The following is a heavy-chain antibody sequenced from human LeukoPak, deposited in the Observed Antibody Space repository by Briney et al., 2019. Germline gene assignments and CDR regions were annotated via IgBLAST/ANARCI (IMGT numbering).Heavy chain of an antibody. CDR1: GFTFTSYD. CDR3: ARGFWYGSGSYQDY. D-gene: IGHD3-10*01. V-gene: IGHV1-8*01. CDR2: MNPNNGNT. Sequence: GASVKVSCKASGFTFTSYDINWVRQASGQGLEWMGWMNPNNGNTGYAQKFQGRVTMTRDTSISTAYMELSSLRSEDTAVYYCARGFWYGSGSYQDYWGQGTLVTVSS. J-gene: IGHJ4*02.